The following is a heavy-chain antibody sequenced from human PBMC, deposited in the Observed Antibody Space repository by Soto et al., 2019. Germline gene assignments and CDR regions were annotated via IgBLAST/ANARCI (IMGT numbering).Heavy chain of an antibody. CDR2: MNPNSGNT. D-gene: IGHD6-13*01. CDR1: GYTFTSYD. J-gene: IGHJ5*02. Sequence: ASVKVSCKASGYTFTSYDINWVRQATGQGLEWMGWMNPNSGNTGYAQKFQGRVTMIRNTSISTAYMELSSLRSEDTAVYYCVREGYSSSWYVGNWFDPWGQGTLVTAPQ. V-gene: IGHV1-8*01. CDR3: VREGYSSSWYVGNWFDP.